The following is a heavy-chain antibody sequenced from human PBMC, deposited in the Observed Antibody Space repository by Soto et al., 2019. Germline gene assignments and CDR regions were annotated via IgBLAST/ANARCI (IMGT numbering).Heavy chain of an antibody. J-gene: IGHJ5*02. CDR2: IYHSGST. CDR3: ARSRRYPPQVPAACFGP. V-gene: IGHV4-30-2*01. CDR1: GGSISSGGYS. D-gene: IGHD2-2*01. Sequence: QLQLQESGSGLVKPSQTLSLTCAVSGGSISSGGYSWSWIRQPPGKGLEWIGYIYHSGSTYYNPSLKSRVTVLVDGSKNQFALKLRSVSAADTAVYYCARSRRYPPQVPAACFGPWGQGTLVTVSS.